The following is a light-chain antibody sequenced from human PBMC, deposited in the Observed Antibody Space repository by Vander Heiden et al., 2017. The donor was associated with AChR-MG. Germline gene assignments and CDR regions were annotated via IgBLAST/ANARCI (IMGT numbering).Light chain of an antibody. CDR2: SND. V-gene: IGLV1-44*01. CDR1: SSNIGSNT. CDR3: AAWDDSLNGQV. Sequence: QSVLTQTPSASGPPGQRVTLSCSGSSSNIGSNTVNWYQQLPGTAPKLLIYSNDQRPSGVPDRFSGSKSGTSASLAISGLQSEDEADYYCAAWDDSLNGQVFGTGTKVTVL. J-gene: IGLJ1*01.